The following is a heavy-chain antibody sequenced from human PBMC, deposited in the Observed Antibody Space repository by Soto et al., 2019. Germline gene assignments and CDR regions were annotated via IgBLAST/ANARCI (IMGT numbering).Heavy chain of an antibody. CDR2: IYPGDSDT. Sequence: LKISCKGSGYSFTSYWIGWVRQMPGKGLEWMGIIYPGDSDTRYSPSFQGQVTISADKSISTAYLQWSSLKASDTAMYYCARSQLGYCSSTSCYGMGDYYYYMDVWGKGTTVTVSS. CDR1: GYSFTSYW. J-gene: IGHJ6*03. V-gene: IGHV5-51*01. D-gene: IGHD2-2*01. CDR3: ARSQLGYCSSTSCYGMGDYYYYMDV.